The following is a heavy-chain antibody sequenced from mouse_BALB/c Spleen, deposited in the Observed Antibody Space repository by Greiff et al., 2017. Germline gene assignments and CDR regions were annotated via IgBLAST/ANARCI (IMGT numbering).Heavy chain of an antibody. J-gene: IGHJ4*01. Sequence: EVMLVESGGGLVKPGGSLKLSCAASGFAFSSYDMSWVRQTPEKRLEWVAYISSGGGSTYYPDTVKGRFTISRDNAKNTLYLQMSSLKSEDTAMYYCARPYYGYAMDYWGQGTSVTVSS. D-gene: IGHD1-1*01. V-gene: IGHV5-12-1*01. CDR3: ARPYYGYAMDY. CDR2: ISSGGGST. CDR1: GFAFSSYD.